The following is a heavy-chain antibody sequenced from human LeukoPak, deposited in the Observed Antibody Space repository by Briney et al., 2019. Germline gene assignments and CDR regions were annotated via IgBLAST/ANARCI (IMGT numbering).Heavy chain of an antibody. CDR1: GGTFSSYA. D-gene: IGHD3-9*01. J-gene: IGHJ4*02. CDR3: ARGGDYYDILTGPYYFDY. V-gene: IGHV1-69*06. CDR2: IIPIFGTA. Sequence: SVKVSCKASGGTFSSYAISWVRQAPGQGLEWMGRIIPIFGTANYAQKFQGRVTITADKSTSTAYMELSSLRSEDTAVYYCARGGDYYDILTGPYYFDYWGQGTLVTVS.